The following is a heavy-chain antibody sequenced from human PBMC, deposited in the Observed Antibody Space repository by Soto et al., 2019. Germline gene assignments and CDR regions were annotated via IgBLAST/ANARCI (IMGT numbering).Heavy chain of an antibody. V-gene: IGHV4-38-2*01. Sequence: SETLSLTCAVSGYSISNHYYWAWIRRPPGAARGKGLEWIGSDYHSGSAYYNPSLKIRVTISIDTSKNHFSLRLNSVTAADTAVYYCAKVDARSCGGAWCYSNWIDIWGQGTQVTVSS. CDR1: GYSISNHYY. J-gene: IGHJ5*02. CDR2: DYHSGSA. CDR3: AKVDARSCGGAWCYSNWIDI. D-gene: IGHD2-15*01.